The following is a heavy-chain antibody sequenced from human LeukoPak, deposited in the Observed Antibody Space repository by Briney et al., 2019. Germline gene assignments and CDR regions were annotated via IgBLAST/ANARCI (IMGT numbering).Heavy chain of an antibody. J-gene: IGHJ4*02. D-gene: IGHD4-17*01. V-gene: IGHV3-48*03. CDR1: GFTFSTYE. CDR3: ARDADYGVYLDM. CDR2: IDSSAGTV. Sequence: PGGSLRLSCAASGFTFSTYEMTWVRQAPGKGLEWVSYIDSSAGTVHYGDSVKGRFTISRDNTKNSLYLQMHSLRAEDTAIYYCARDADYGVYLDMWGQGTLVTVAA.